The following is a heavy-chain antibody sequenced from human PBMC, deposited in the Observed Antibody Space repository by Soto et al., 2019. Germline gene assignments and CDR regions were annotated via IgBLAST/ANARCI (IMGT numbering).Heavy chain of an antibody. J-gene: IGHJ4*02. Sequence: QVQLVESGGGVVQAGRSLRLFCAASGFTFSNYGMHWVRQAPGRGLDWLAAVWYEGSNKYYADSVEGRFTISRDNSKNTLYLQMNGMRAEDTAVYYCAKDTGSTAYLIDYWGQGTLVTVSS. CDR2: VWYEGSNK. D-gene: IGHD1-26*01. V-gene: IGHV3-33*06. CDR1: GFTFSNYG. CDR3: AKDTGSTAYLIDY.